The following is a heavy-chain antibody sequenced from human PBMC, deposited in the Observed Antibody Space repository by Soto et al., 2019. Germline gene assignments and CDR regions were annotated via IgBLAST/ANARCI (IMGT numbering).Heavy chain of an antibody. CDR2: ISGSGGST. V-gene: IGHV3-23*01. CDR3: AKLPDIVLMVYAVHFDY. J-gene: IGHJ4*02. CDR1: GFTFSSYA. D-gene: IGHD2-8*01. Sequence: GGSLRLSCAASGFTFSSYAMSWVRQAPGKGLEWVSAISGSGGSTYYADSVKGRFTISRDNSKNTLYLQMNSLRAEDTAVYYCAKLPDIVLMVYAVHFDYWGQGTLVTVSS.